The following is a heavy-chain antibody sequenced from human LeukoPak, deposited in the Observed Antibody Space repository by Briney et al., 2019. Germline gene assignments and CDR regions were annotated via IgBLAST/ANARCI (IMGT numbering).Heavy chain of an antibody. CDR3: TAGGDGTYSSDY. CDR1: GFSFPDAW. J-gene: IGHJ4*02. Sequence: GGSLRLSCSASGFSFPDAWMSWVRQAPGKGLEWDGRSKGKAGGGTTDVAAPGQGRFTISRDDSKNTLSLQMNSLETEDTAVYYCTAGGDGTYSSDYWGQGTLVTVS. V-gene: IGHV3-15*01. D-gene: IGHD3-16*01. CDR2: SKGKAGGGTT.